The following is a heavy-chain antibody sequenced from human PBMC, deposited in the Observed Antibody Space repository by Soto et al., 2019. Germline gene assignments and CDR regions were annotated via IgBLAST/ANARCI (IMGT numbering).Heavy chain of an antibody. CDR1: GFTFSSYG. CDR3: AKENWANPAS. V-gene: IGHV3-33*03. J-gene: IGHJ5*02. CDR2: IWYDGSNK. Sequence: LRLSCAASGFTFSSYGMHWVRQAPGKGLEWVAVIWYDGSNKYYADSVKGRFTISRDNAKNSLFLQMNNLTVEDTAVYYCAKENWANPASWGQGTLVTVSS. D-gene: IGHD7-27*01.